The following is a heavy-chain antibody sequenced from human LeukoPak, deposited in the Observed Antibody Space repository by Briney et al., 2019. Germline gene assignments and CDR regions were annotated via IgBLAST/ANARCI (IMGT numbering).Heavy chain of an antibody. CDR1: GFTFSAYF. Sequence: WGSLRLSCSASGFTFSAYFMHWVRQAPGKGLEYVSSISSNEYDTYYADSVKGRFTISRDNSKNTLFLQMSSLRAEDTAVYYCVKDLNGTWSFDYWGQGTLVTVSS. CDR2: ISSNEYDT. D-gene: IGHD2-8*01. J-gene: IGHJ4*02. V-gene: IGHV3-64D*06. CDR3: VKDLNGTWSFDY.